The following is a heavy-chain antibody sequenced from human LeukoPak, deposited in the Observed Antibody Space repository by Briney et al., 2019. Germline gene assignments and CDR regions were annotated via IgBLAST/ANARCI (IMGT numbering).Heavy chain of an antibody. CDR3: AKDQPAGGYNSI. CDR1: GFTFSSYA. Sequence: GGSLRLSCAASGFTFSSYAMSWVRQAPGKGLEWVSAISGSGGSTYYADSVKGRFTISRDNSKDTLYLQMNSLRVEDTAVYYCAKDQPAGGYNSIWGQGTRVTVSS. V-gene: IGHV3-23*01. D-gene: IGHD5-24*01. J-gene: IGHJ4*02. CDR2: ISGSGGST.